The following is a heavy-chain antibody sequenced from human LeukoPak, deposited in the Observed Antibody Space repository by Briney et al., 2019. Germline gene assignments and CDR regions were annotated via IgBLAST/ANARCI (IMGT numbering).Heavy chain of an antibody. J-gene: IGHJ4*02. V-gene: IGHV1-69*05. CDR1: GGTFSSHA. CDR3: ARGDSGYDYGFDN. CDR2: IIPIFGTT. D-gene: IGHD5-12*01. Sequence: SVKVSCKASGGTFSSHAISWVRQAPGQGLEWVGGIIPIFGTTNYARKFQGRVTITTDESTSTGYMELRSLRSDDTAVYYCARGDSGYDYGFDNWGQGTLVTVSS.